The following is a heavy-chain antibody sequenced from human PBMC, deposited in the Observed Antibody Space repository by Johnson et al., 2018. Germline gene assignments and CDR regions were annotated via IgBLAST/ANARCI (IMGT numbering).Heavy chain of an antibody. J-gene: IGHJ3*02. D-gene: IGHD1-26*01. CDR3: ATPLLAWEREGAFDI. CDR2: MYSGGTT. V-gene: IGHV3-53*01. Sequence: EVQLVESGGGLIQPGGSLRLSCAASGFTVSSKYMSWVRQAPGKGLEWVAAMYSGGTTYYADSVKGRFTISRDNSKNTLYLQMNSLRAEDTAVYYCATPLLAWEREGAFDIWGQWTMVTVSS. CDR1: GFTVSSKY.